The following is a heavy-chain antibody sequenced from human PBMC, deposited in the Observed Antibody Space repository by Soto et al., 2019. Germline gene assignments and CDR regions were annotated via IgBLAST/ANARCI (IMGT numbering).Heavy chain of an antibody. V-gene: IGHV4-59*01. CDR3: ARALAVPGYYFDY. CDR1: GGSSINYY. J-gene: IGHJ4*02. D-gene: IGHD6-19*01. CDR2: VYSSGHT. Sequence: ASETLSLTCTVSGGSSINYYWTWIRQPPGKGLEWIGYVYSSGHTSYNPSLKSRVTISIDTSKNQFSLKLSSVTAADTAVYYCARALAVPGYYFDYWGQGTLVTVSS.